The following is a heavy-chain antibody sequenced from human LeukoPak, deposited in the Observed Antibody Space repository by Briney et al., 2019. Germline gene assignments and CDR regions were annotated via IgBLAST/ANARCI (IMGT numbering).Heavy chain of an antibody. CDR2: ISSSSSLI. Sequence: PAGTLRFSCGAPRFTFSSYISTPGPQAPAKVVLSDSSISSSSSLISYADSVKGRFTISRDNAKTSLYLQMNSLRAEDTAVYYCARGHCSGGSCYDEDYYYYGMDVWGKGPTVTVSS. J-gene: IGHJ6*04. D-gene: IGHD2-15*01. CDR3: ARGHCSGGSCYDEDYYYYGMDV. CDR1: RFTFSSYI. V-gene: IGHV3-21*01.